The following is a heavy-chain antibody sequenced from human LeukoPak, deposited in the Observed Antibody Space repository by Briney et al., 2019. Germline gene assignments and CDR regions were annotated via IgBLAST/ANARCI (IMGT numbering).Heavy chain of an antibody. Sequence: SETLSLTCTVSGGSISSSSYYWGWIRQPPGKGLEWIGRIYYSGSTYYNPSLKSRVTISVDTSKNQFSLKLSSVTAADTAVYYCARLVLGWDIVAVPAAMGYFDYWGQGTLVTVSS. V-gene: IGHV4-39*01. CDR3: ARLVLGWDIVAVPAAMGYFDY. CDR2: IYYSGST. D-gene: IGHD2-2*01. J-gene: IGHJ4*02. CDR1: GGSISSSSYY.